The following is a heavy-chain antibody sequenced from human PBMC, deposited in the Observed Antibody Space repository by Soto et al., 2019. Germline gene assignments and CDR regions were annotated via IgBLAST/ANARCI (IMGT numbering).Heavy chain of an antibody. Sequence: PGESLKISCKGSGYSFTSYWIGWVRQMPGKGLEWMGIIYPGDSDTRYSPSFQGQVTISADKSISTAYLQWSSLKASDTAMYYCARLPARLLGLPKDYSKTPHYYYYMDVWGKGTTVTVSS. CDR2: IYPGDSDT. V-gene: IGHV5-51*01. CDR1: GYSFTSYW. D-gene: IGHD4-4*01. J-gene: IGHJ6*03. CDR3: ARLPARLLGLPKDYSKTPHYYYYMDV.